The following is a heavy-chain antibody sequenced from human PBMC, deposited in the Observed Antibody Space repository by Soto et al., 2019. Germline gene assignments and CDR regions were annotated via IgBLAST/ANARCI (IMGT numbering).Heavy chain of an antibody. Sequence: ASVKVSCKASGYTFTSYYMHWVRQAPGQGLEWMGIINPSGGSTSYAQKFQGRVTMTRDTSTSTVYMELSSLRSEDTAVYYCARGSQAAPGHYDFWSDALRGMDVWGQGTTVTVSS. J-gene: IGHJ6*02. CDR2: INPSGGST. D-gene: IGHD3-3*01. V-gene: IGHV1-46*01. CDR1: GYTFTSYY. CDR3: ARGSQAAPGHYDFWSDALRGMDV.